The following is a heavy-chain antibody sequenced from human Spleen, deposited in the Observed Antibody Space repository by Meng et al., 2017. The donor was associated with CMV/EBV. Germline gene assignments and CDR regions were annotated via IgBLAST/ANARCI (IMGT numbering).Heavy chain of an antibody. CDR2: IIPIFGTA. CDR1: GGTFSSSS. J-gene: IGHJ4*02. CDR3: ARASAALNYFDY. V-gene: IGHV1-69*05. Sequence: CKVSGGTFSSSSFTWVRQAPGQGLEWMGGIIPIFGTANYAQKFQGRVTITTDESTSTAYMELSSLRSEDTAVYYCARASAALNYFDYWGQGTLVTVSS. D-gene: IGHD2-2*01.